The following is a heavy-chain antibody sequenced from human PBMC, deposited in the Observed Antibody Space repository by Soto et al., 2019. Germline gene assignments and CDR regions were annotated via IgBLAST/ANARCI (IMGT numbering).Heavy chain of an antibody. V-gene: IGHV1-3*01. CDR3: AMDLGGWPDY. CDR2: INAGNGNT. J-gene: IGHJ4*01. CDR1: GYTFTSYA. D-gene: IGHD6-19*01. Sequence: QVQLVQSGAEVKKPGASVKVSCKASGYTFTSYAIHWVRQAPGQRLEWMGWINAGNGNTKYSQKFQDRVTITRDTSASTVYMELSSLRSEATAVYCCAMDLGGWPDYWRQGTLVTVSS.